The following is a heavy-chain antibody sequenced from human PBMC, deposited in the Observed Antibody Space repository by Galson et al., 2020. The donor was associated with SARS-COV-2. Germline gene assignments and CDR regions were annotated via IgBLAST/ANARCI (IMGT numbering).Heavy chain of an antibody. Sequence: GGSLRLSCVASGFTFTGNSMNWVRQAPGKGLEWVSSISTSSDYIYYADSVKGRFTISRDNAKNSLYLLMNSLRAEDTALYYCARGGVWTNGYDYWGQGTLVNVSS. CDR1: GFTFTGNS. CDR3: ARGGVWTNGYDY. CDR2: ISTSSDYI. V-gene: IGHV3-21*01. D-gene: IGHD2-21*01. J-gene: IGHJ4*02.